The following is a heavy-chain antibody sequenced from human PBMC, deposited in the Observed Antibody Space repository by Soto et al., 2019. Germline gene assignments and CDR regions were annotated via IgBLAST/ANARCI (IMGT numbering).Heavy chain of an antibody. Sequence: PSETLSLTCAVYGGPFSGYYWTWIRQPPGKGLEWIGEIIHSGSTNYNPSLKSRVPISLDTSRSQFSLKLNSMTAADTAVYYCARGERIAVAETYYYDVMDVWGQGTTVTVSS. CDR2: IIHSGST. D-gene: IGHD6-19*01. J-gene: IGHJ6*02. V-gene: IGHV4-34*01. CDR1: GGPFSGYY. CDR3: ARGERIAVAETYYYDVMDV.